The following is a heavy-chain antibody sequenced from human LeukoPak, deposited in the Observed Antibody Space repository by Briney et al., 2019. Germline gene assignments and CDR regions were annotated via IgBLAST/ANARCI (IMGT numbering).Heavy chain of an antibody. J-gene: IGHJ4*02. Sequence: PSETLSLTCTVSGGSINISDYYWGWIRQPPGKGLEWIGSMHYSGSTYYNPSLKSRVTISVDTSKNQFSLKVTSVTAADTAVYYCARRGTIDRGRPWNWGQGTLVTVSS. CDR2: MHYSGST. CDR3: ARRGTIDRGRPWN. CDR1: GGSINISDYY. V-gene: IGHV4-39*01. D-gene: IGHD1-26*01.